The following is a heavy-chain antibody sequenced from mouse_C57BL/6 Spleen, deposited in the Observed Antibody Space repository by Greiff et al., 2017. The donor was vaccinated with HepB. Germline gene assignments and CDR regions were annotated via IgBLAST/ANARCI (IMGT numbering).Heavy chain of an antibody. J-gene: IGHJ2*01. D-gene: IGHD1-1*01. CDR2: IDPETGGT. CDR3: TRRGIYYYGSSYSENYFDY. V-gene: IGHV1-15*01. Sequence: VQGVESGAELVRPGASVTLSCKASGYTFTDYEMHWVKQTPVHGLEWIGAIDPETGGTAYNQKFKGKAILTADKSSSTAYMELRSLTSEDSAVYYCTRRGIYYYGSSYSENYFDYWGQGTTLTVSS. CDR1: GYTFTDYE.